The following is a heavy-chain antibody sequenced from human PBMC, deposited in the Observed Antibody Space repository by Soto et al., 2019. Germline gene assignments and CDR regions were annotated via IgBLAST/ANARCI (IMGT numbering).Heavy chain of an antibody. CDR2: ISGSGGRT. J-gene: IGHJ4*02. CDR3: ANTLLSTSWYGLHDY. D-gene: IGHD6-13*01. CDR1: EFTFSSYA. Sequence: GGSLRLSCAASEFTFSSYAMSWVRQAPGKGLEWVSTISGSGGRTYYADSVKGRFTISRDNSRNTLHLQMNSLRVEDTALYYCANTLLSTSWYGLHDYVSQGTLATVSS. V-gene: IGHV3-23*01.